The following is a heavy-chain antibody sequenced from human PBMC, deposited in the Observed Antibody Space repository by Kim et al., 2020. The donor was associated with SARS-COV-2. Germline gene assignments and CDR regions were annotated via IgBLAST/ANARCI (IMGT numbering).Heavy chain of an antibody. J-gene: IGHJ4*02. V-gene: IGHV3-66*02. CDR3: ARDSDSGTLDY. D-gene: IGHD1-26*01. CDR1: GFTVSSNY. Sequence: GGSLRLSCAASGFTVSSNYMSWVRQAPGKGLEWVSVIYSGGSTYYADSVKGRFTISRDNSKNTLYLQMNSLRAEDTAVYYCARDSDSGTLDYWGQGTLVTVSS. CDR2: IYSGGST.